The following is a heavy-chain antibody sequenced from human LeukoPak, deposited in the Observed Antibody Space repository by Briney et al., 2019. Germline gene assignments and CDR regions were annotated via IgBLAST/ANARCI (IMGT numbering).Heavy chain of an antibody. CDR3: ARGPIPYCSGGSCYFSWFDP. CDR1: GFTFSSYA. D-gene: IGHD2-15*01. J-gene: IGHJ5*02. V-gene: IGHV3-30-3*01. CDR2: ISYDGSNK. Sequence: PGGSLRLSCAASGFTFSSYAMHWVRQAPGKGLEWVAVISYDGSNKYYADSVKGRFTISRDNSKNTLYLQMNSLRAEDTAVYYCARGPIPYCSGGSCYFSWFDPWGQGTLVTVSS.